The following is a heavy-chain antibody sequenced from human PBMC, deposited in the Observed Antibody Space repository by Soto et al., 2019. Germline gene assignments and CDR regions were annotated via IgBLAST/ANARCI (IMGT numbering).Heavy chain of an antibody. J-gene: IGHJ4*02. CDR3: AKDRFQYDSSGQGAH. CDR2: ISAKTGNT. D-gene: IGHD3-22*01. V-gene: IGHV1-18*04. Sequence: QVQLVQSGAEVKKPGASVTVSCTASGYTFTDYGISWVRQAPGQGLEWMGWISAKTGNTNYAQIVQGRVTLTTDTSASTAYMELRRLRSDDTAVYYCAKDRFQYDSSGQGAHWGQGTLVTVSS. CDR1: GYTFTDYG.